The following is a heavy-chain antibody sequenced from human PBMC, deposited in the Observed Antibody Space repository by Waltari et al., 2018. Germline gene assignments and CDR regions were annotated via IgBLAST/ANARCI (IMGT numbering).Heavy chain of an antibody. CDR2: IYYSGST. Sequence: QVQLQESGPGLVKPSETLSLTCTVSGGSISSHYWSWIRQSPGKGLEWIGYIYYSGSTNYNPTLKSRVTIAVDTSKNQCALMLSSVTAADTAVYYCARDLLYAEEAFDIWGQGTMVTVSS. V-gene: IGHV4-59*11. CDR3: ARDLLYAEEAFDI. J-gene: IGHJ3*02. CDR1: GGSISSHY. D-gene: IGHD2-15*01.